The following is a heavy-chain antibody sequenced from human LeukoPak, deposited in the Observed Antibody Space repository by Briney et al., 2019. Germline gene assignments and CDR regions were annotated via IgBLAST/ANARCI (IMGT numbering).Heavy chain of an antibody. J-gene: IGHJ4*02. CDR3: ARESRGLLDY. CDR2: IYYSGST. CDR1: GGSISSYY. V-gene: IGHV4-59*01. Sequence: PSETLSLSCTVSGGSISSYYWSWIRQPPGKGLEWIGYIYYSGSTNYNPSLKSRVTISVDTSKNQFSLKLSSVTAADTAVYYCARESRGLLDYWGQRTLVTVSS. D-gene: IGHD4/OR15-4a*01.